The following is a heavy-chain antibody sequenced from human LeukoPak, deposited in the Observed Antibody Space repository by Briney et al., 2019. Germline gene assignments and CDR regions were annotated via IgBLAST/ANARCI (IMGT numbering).Heavy chain of an antibody. CDR3: AFEIGRSQGAFDI. V-gene: IGHV3-33*01. D-gene: IGHD1-26*01. CDR1: GFIFSRYA. Sequence: PGGSLRLSCAASGFIFSRYAMHWVRQTPGKGLEWVAAIWNAGSDENYADSVKGRFTISSDNSKNTLYLQMNSLRAEDTAVYYCAFEIGRSQGAFDIWGQGTMITVSS. J-gene: IGHJ3*02. CDR2: IWNAGSDE.